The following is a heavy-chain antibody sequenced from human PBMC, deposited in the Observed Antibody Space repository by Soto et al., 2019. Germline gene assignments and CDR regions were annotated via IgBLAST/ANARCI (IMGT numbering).Heavy chain of an antibody. CDR2: IDHSGYT. V-gene: IGHV4-39*07. D-gene: IGHD3-3*01. CDR1: GDSIRSGNHY. J-gene: IGHJ5*02. CDR3: ARVRDWFDP. Sequence: PSETLSLTCTVSGDSIRSGNHYWNWIRQPPGKGLEWIGEIDHSGYTNYNPSLKSRVTISVDTSKNQFSLRLTSVTAADTAVYYCARVRDWFDPWGQGTLVTVSS.